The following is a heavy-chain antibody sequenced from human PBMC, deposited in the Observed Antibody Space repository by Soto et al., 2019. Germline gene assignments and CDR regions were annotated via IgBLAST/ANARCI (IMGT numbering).Heavy chain of an antibody. D-gene: IGHD4-4*01. Sequence: QVQLQESGPGLVKPSQTLSLTCTVSGGSISSGGYYWSWIRQHPGKGLEWIGYIYYSGSTYYNPSVKSRVTISVDASKNQFSLKLSAVTAADTAVYYCARDEGNGVGFDYWGQGTLVTVSS. J-gene: IGHJ4*02. CDR3: ARDEGNGVGFDY. CDR2: IYYSGST. V-gene: IGHV4-31*03. CDR1: GGSISSGGYY.